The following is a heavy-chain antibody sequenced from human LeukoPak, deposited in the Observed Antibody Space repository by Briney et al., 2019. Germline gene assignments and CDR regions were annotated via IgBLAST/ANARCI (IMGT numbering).Heavy chain of an antibody. Sequence: PGGSLRLSCAASGFTFSSYWMHWVRQAPGKGLVWVSRINSDGSSTSYADSVKGRFTISRDNAKNTLYLQMNSLRAEDTAVYYCARGLEYQLLFRYYYYMDVWGKRTTVTVSS. V-gene: IGHV3-74*01. J-gene: IGHJ6*03. CDR2: INSDGSST. CDR1: GFTFSSYW. CDR3: ARGLEYQLLFRYYYYMDV. D-gene: IGHD2-2*01.